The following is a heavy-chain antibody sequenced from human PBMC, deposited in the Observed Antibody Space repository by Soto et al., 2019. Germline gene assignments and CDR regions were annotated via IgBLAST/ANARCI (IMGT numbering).Heavy chain of an antibody. CDR1: GYTFTSYG. J-gene: IGHJ5*02. CDR2: ISAYNGNT. D-gene: IGHD2-21*01. Sequence: ASVKVSWKASGYTFTSYGISWVRQAPGQGLEWMGWISAYNGNTNYAQKLQGRVTMTTDTSTSTAYMELRSLRSDDTAVYYCARATSGIRHRVSHNWFDLWAQGTLVTVSS. CDR3: ARATSGIRHRVSHNWFDL. V-gene: IGHV1-18*01.